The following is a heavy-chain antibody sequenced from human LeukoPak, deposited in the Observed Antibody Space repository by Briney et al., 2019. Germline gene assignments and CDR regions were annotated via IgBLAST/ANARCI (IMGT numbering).Heavy chain of an antibody. V-gene: IGHV3-11*01. J-gene: IGHJ6*02. D-gene: IGHD3-9*01. Sequence: GGSLRLSCAASGFTFSDYNMNWVRQAPGKGLEWVSYITNGGSTIHHADSVKGRFTISRDNAKKTLYLQTNSLRAEDTAVYYCARSIGLTGGGVDVWGQGTTVTVSS. CDR2: ITNGGSTI. CDR3: ARSIGLTGGGVDV. CDR1: GFTFSDYN.